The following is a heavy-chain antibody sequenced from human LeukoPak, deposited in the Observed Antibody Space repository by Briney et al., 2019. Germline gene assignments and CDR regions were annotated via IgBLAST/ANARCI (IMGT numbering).Heavy chain of an antibody. CDR2: IIPIFGTA. J-gene: IGHJ4*02. CDR3: ARVPWMGATYYFDY. CDR1: GGTFSSYA. Sequence: ASVKVSCKASGGTFSSYAIIWVRQAPGQGLEWMGGIIPIFGTANYARKFQGRVTITTDESTSTAYMELSSLRSEDTAVYYCARVPWMGATYYFDYWGQGTLVTVSS. D-gene: IGHD1-26*01. V-gene: IGHV1-69*05.